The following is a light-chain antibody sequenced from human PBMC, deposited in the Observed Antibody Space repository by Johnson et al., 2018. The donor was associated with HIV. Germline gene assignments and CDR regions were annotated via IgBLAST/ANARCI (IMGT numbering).Light chain of an antibody. CDR2: DND. Sequence: QSVLTQPPSVSAAPGQKVTISCSGSSSNIGNNYVSWYQQVPGTAPKLLIYDNDKRPSGIPDRFSASKSGTSATLGITGLQTGDEADYYCGTWDSSLSAGGYVFGTGTKVTVL. CDR1: SSNIGNNY. V-gene: IGLV1-51*01. CDR3: GTWDSSLSAGGYV. J-gene: IGLJ1*01.